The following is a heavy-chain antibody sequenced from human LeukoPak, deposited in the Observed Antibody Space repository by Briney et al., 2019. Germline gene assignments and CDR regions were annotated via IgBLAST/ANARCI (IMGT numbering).Heavy chain of an antibody. V-gene: IGHV4-39*01. CDR2: IYYSGST. D-gene: IGHD6-13*01. CDR3: ARHVSAYSSSLPYYMDV. J-gene: IGHJ6*03. CDR1: GGSISSGGSY. Sequence: SETLSLTCTVSGGSISSGGSYWSWLRQPPGKGLEWIGSIYYSGSTYYNPSLKSRVTISVDTSKNQFSLKLSSVTAADTAVFYCARHVSAYSSSLPYYMDVWGKGTTVTVSS.